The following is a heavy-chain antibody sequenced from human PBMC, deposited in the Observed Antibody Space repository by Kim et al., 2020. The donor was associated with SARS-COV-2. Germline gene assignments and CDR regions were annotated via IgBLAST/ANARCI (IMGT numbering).Heavy chain of an antibody. D-gene: IGHD3-16*01. CDR1: GFTFSSYA. V-gene: IGHV3-23*01. CDR2: ISGSGGST. J-gene: IGHJ6*02. Sequence: GGSLRLSCAASGFTFSSYAMSWVRQAPGKGLEWVSAISGSGGSTYYADSVKGRFTISRDNSKNTLYLQMNSLRAEDTAVYYCAKDGGSHLYYYYGMDVWGQGTTVTVSS. CDR3: AKDGGSHLYYYYGMDV.